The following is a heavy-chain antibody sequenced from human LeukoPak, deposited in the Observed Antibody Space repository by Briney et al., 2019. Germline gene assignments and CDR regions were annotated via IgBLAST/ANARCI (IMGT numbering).Heavy chain of an antibody. CDR2: ISGSGGST. V-gene: IGHV3-23*01. CDR3: AKDTHWVDLFDY. D-gene: IGHD5-12*01. J-gene: IGHJ4*02. Sequence: GGSLRLSCAASGFTFISYAMSWVRQAPGKGLEWVSAISGSGGSTYYADSVKGRFTISRDNSKNTLYLQMNSLRAEDTAVYYCAKDTHWVDLFDYWGQGTLVTVSS. CDR1: GFTFISYA.